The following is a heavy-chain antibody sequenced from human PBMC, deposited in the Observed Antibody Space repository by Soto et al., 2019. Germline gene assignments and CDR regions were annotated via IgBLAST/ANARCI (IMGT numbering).Heavy chain of an antibody. CDR1: GYTFTRSG. Sequence: GASVKVSCKASGYTFTRSGISWVRQAPGQGPERMGWISSYNGDTNYAQTFQGRVTMTTDTSTSTAYMELRSLRSDDTAVYYCAREGVAPYYYYGMDVCGQGTPVTVSS. CDR3: AREGVAPYYYYGMDV. J-gene: IGHJ6*02. V-gene: IGHV1-18*01. D-gene: IGHD5-12*01. CDR2: ISSYNGDT.